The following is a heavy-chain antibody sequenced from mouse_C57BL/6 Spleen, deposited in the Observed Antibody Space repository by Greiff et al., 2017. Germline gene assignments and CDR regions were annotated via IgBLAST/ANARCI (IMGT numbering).Heavy chain of an antibody. J-gene: IGHJ4*01. V-gene: IGHV2-2*01. Sequence: VPVVESGPGLVQPSQRLSITCTVSGFSFTSYGVHWVRQSPGKGLEWLGVIWSGGSTDYNAAFISRMSISKDNSKSQVFFKMNSLQADDTAIYYCARRRYGHYPGAMDYWGQGTSVTVSS. D-gene: IGHD2-1*01. CDR3: ARRRYGHYPGAMDY. CDR1: GFSFTSYG. CDR2: IWSGGST.